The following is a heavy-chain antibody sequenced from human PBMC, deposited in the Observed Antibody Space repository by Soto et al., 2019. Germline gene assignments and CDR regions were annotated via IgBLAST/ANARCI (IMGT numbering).Heavy chain of an antibody. V-gene: IGHV5-10-1*01. J-gene: IGHJ6*02. CDR3: ARSSGWYGGYYYYGMDV. CDR2: IDPSDSYT. Sequence: GESLKISCKGSGYSFTSYWISWVRQMPGKGLEWMGRIDPSDSYTNYSPSFQGHVTISADKSISTAYLQWSSLKASDTAMYYCARSSGWYGGYYYYGMDVWGQGTTVTVSS. CDR1: GYSFTSYW. D-gene: IGHD6-19*01.